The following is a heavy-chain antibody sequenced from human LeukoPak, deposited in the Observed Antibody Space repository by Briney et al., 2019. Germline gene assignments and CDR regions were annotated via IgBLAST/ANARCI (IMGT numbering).Heavy chain of an antibody. V-gene: IGHV1-69*06. CDR2: IIPIFGTA. J-gene: IGHJ6*03. D-gene: IGHD1-26*01. CDR3: ASQYSGSYQSYYYYMDV. CDR1: GGTFSSYT. Sequence: ASVKLSCKASGGTFSSYTIIWVRQSPGHQLKWMGGIIPIFGTANYAQKFQGRVTITADKSTSTAYMELSSLRSEDTAVYYCASQYSGSYQSYYYYMDVWGKGTTVTVSS.